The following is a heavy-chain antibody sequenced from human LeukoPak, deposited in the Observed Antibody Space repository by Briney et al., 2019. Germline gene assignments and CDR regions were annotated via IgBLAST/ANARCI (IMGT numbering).Heavy chain of an antibody. V-gene: IGHV1-18*01. D-gene: IGHD6-6*01. CDR1: GYTFTSYG. CDR2: ISAYNGNT. J-gene: IGHJ3*02. CDR3: AREEYSSSFGAFDI. Sequence: ASVKVSCKASGYTFTSYGISWVRQAPGQGLEWMGWISAYNGNTNYAQKLQGRVTMTTDTSTSTAYMELRSLRSDDTAVYYCAREEYSSSFGAFDIWGQGTMVTVSS.